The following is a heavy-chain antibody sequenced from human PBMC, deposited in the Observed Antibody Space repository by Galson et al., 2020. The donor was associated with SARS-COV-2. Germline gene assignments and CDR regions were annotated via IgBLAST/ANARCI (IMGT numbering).Heavy chain of an antibody. CDR1: GFTFSSYA. Sequence: GGSLRLSCAASGFTFSSYAMSWVRQAPGKGLEWVSAISGSGGSTYYADSVKGRFTISRDNSKNTLYLQMNSLRAEDTAVYYCAKEALWFGELSTLWYYYYMDVWGKGTTVTVSS. J-gene: IGHJ6*03. CDR2: ISGSGGST. V-gene: IGHV3-23*01. CDR3: AKEALWFGELSTLWYYYYMDV. D-gene: IGHD3-10*01.